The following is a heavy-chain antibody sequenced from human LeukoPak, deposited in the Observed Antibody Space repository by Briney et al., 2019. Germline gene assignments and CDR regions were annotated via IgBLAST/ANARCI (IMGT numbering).Heavy chain of an antibody. J-gene: IGHJ1*01. D-gene: IGHD2-15*01. CDR2: ISAYNGNT. CDR3: AAPLCSGGSCYSGEYFQH. CDR1: GYTFTSYG. Sequence: GASVKVSCKASGYTFTSYGISWVRQAPGQGLEWMGWISAYNGNTNYAQKLQGRVTMTTDTSTSTAYMELRSLRSDDTAMYYCAAPLCSGGSCYSGEYFQHWGQGTLVTVSS. V-gene: IGHV1-18*01.